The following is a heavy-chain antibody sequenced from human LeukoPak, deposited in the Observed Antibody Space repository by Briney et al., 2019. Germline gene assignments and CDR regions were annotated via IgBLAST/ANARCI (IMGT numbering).Heavy chain of an antibody. CDR3: ASLSGYSYYFDY. V-gene: IGHV4-39*01. D-gene: IGHD3-22*01. J-gene: IGHJ4*02. CDR2: IYYSGST. CDR1: GVSFSSYY. Sequence: PSETLSLTCAVYGVSFSSYYWGWIRQPPGKGLEWIGSIYYSGSTYYNPSLKSRVTISVDTSKNQFSLKLSSVTAADTAVYYCASLSGYSYYFDYWGQGTLVTVSS.